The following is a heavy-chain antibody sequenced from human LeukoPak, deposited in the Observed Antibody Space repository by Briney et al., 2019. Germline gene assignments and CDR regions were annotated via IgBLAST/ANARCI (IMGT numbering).Heavy chain of an antibody. Sequence: GASVKVSCKASGYTFTCYYMHWGRQAPGQGLGWMGWVNPNSGGTNYAQKFQGRVTMTRDTSISTAYMELSRLRSDDTAVYSCARGRAVTTSNWFDPWGQGTLVTVSS. CDR2: VNPNSGGT. D-gene: IGHD4-17*01. J-gene: IGHJ5*02. V-gene: IGHV1-2*02. CDR1: GYTFTCYY. CDR3: ARGRAVTTSNWFDP.